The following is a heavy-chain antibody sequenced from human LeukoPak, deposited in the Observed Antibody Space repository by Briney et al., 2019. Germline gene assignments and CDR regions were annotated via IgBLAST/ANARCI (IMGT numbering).Heavy chain of an antibody. CDR2: ISSSSSYI. CDR1: GFTFSSYS. J-gene: IGHJ4*02. V-gene: IGHV3-21*04. CDR3: AKGTGYYYDSSGYVDY. D-gene: IGHD3-22*01. Sequence: GGSLRLSCAASGFTFSSYSMNWVRQAPGKGLEWVSSISSSSSYIYYADSVKGRCTISRDNAKNSLYLQMNSLRAEDTALYYCAKGTGYYYDSSGYVDYWGQGTLVTVSS.